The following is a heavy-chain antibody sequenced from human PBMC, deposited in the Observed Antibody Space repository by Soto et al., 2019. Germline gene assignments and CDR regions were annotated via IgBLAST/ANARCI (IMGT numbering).Heavy chain of an antibody. J-gene: IGHJ5*02. D-gene: IGHD3-3*01. CDR3: AREDYDFWSGYFGWFDP. Sequence: ASVKVSCKASGYTFTSYGISWVRQAPGQGLERIGWISAYNGNTNYAQKLQGRVTMTTDTSTSTAYMELRSLRSDDTAVYYCAREDYDFWSGYFGWFDPWGQGTLVTVSS. CDR1: GYTFTSYG. V-gene: IGHV1-18*01. CDR2: ISAYNGNT.